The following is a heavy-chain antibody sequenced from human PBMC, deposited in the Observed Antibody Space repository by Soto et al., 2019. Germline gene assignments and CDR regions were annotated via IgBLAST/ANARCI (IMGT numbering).Heavy chain of an antibody. Sequence: EVQLVESGGGLVQPGGSLRLSCAASVFSVSSSYMSWVRQAPGKGLEWVSVIYSGGSTYYADSVKGRFTISRDNSKNTLYLQMNSLRAEDTAVYYCARMYYYDGSGYYYKYWYFELWGRGTLVTVSS. CDR2: IYSGGST. J-gene: IGHJ2*01. CDR3: ARMYYYDGSGYYYKYWYFEL. D-gene: IGHD3-22*01. CDR1: VFSVSSSY. V-gene: IGHV3-66*01.